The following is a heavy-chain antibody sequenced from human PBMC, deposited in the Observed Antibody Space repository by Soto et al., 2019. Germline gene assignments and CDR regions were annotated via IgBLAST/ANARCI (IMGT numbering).Heavy chain of an antibody. J-gene: IGHJ4*02. CDR2: ISSNGGST. CDR1: GFTFSSYA. Sequence: EVQLVESGGGLVQPGGSLRLSCAASGFTFSSYAMHWVRQAPGKGLEYVSAISSNGGSTYYANSVKGRFTISRDNSKNTLYLQMGRLRAEDMAVYYCATGSNGYHFGYWGQGTLVTVSS. V-gene: IGHV3-64*01. CDR3: ATGSNGYHFGY. D-gene: IGHD5-12*01.